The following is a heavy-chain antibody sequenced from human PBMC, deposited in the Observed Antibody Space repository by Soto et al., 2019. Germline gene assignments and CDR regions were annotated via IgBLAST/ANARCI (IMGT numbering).Heavy chain of an antibody. D-gene: IGHD1-26*01. Sequence: QVQLQQWGAGLLKPSETLSLTCAVYGGSFSGYYWSWIRQPPGKGLEWIGEINHSGSTNYNPSLKSRVTISVDTSKNQFSPKLSSVTAADTAVYYCARARKLRVNLDYWGQGTLVTVSS. J-gene: IGHJ4*02. CDR3: ARARKLRVNLDY. CDR2: INHSGST. V-gene: IGHV4-34*01. CDR1: GGSFSGYY.